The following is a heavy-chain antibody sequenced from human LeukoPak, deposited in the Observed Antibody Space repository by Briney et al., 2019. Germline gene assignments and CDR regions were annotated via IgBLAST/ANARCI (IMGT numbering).Heavy chain of an antibody. CDR2: ISYDGSNK. CDR3: ARKIYSGSYTAFDY. Sequence: GGSLRLSCAASGFTFSSYAMHWVRQAPGKGPEWVAVISYDGSNKYYADSVKGRFTISRDNSKNTLYLQMNSLRAEDTAVYYCARKIYSGSYTAFDYWGQGTLVTVSS. D-gene: IGHD1-26*01. J-gene: IGHJ4*02. V-gene: IGHV3-30*01. CDR1: GFTFSSYA.